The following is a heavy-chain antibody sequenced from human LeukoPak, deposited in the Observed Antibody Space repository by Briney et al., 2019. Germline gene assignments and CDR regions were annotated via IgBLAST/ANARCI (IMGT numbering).Heavy chain of an antibody. CDR3: ARGYSDLHY. J-gene: IGHJ4*02. D-gene: IGHD4-17*01. Sequence: GGSLRLSCAASGFTFSDYYMTWIRQTPGKGLECISYISTTSSFTNYADSVKGRFTISRDNTKNSLYLQMNAVRADDTAVYYCARGYSDLHYWGQGTLVTVSS. V-gene: IGHV3-11*06. CDR2: ISTTSSFT. CDR1: GFTFSDYY.